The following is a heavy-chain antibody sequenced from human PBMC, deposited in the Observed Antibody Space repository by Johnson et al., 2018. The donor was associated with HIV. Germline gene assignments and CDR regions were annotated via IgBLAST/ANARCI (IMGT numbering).Heavy chain of an antibody. CDR1: GFTFSSYA. D-gene: IGHD7-27*01. V-gene: IGHV3-30*04. CDR3: ARDLDWGRQSGAFDI. Sequence: QVQLVESGGGVVQPGRSLRLSCAASGFTFSSYALYWVRQVPGKGLEWVATISYDGGNKYYADSVKGRFTISRDNSKNTLFLQMNILRAEDTALYYCARDLDWGRQSGAFDIWGQGTMVTVSS. CDR2: ISYDGGNK. J-gene: IGHJ3*02.